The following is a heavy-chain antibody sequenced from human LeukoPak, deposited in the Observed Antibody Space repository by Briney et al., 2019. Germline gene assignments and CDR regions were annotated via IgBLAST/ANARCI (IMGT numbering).Heavy chain of an antibody. J-gene: IGHJ3*02. CDR2: ISGSGGST. Sequence: GGSLRLSCAASGFTFSSYAMSWVRQAPGKGLEWVSAISGSGGSTYYADSVKGRFTIPRDNSKNTLYLQMNSLRAEDTTVYYCAKVLYDEGAFDIWGQGTMVTVSS. CDR3: AKVLYDEGAFDI. CDR1: GFTFSSYA. V-gene: IGHV3-23*01. D-gene: IGHD3-16*01.